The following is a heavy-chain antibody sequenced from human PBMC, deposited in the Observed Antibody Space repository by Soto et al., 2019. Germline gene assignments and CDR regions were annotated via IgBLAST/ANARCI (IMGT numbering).Heavy chain of an antibody. CDR1: GFTFSSYA. V-gene: IGHV3-23*01. D-gene: IGHD2-15*01. Sequence: EVQLLESRGGLVQPGGSLRLSCAASGFTFSSYAMSWVRQAPGKGLEWVSAISGSGGSTYYADSVKGRFTISRDNSKNTLYLQMNSLRAEDTAVYYCAKDPDIVVVVAADRFDYWGQGTLVTVSS. CDR2: ISGSGGST. J-gene: IGHJ4*02. CDR3: AKDPDIVVVVAADRFDY.